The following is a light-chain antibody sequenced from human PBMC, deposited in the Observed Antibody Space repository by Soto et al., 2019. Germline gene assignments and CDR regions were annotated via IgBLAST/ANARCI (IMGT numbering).Light chain of an antibody. Sequence: QPVLTQPTSASGTPGQRVTISCSGSSSNIGSNTVNWYQQLPGTAPKLRIYSNNQRPSGVPDRFSGSKSGTSASLAISGLQSGDEADYYCAAWDDSLNGGVFGGGTKVTVL. CDR1: SSNIGSNT. J-gene: IGLJ2*01. V-gene: IGLV1-44*01. CDR2: SNN. CDR3: AAWDDSLNGGV.